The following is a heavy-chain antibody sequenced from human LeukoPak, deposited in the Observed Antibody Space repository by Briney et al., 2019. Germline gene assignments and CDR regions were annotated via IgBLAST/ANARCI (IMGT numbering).Heavy chain of an antibody. V-gene: IGHV1-18*01. CDR2: ISAYNGNT. CDR1: GYALTSYG. J-gene: IGHJ3*02. Sequence: ASVKVSCKPSGYALTSYGISWVRQAPGQGLEWMGWISAYNGNTNYAQKFQGRVAMTTDRSRTTAFIEVTSLTYGDTAVYYCARGTRASFFDIWGQGTMVTVSS. CDR3: ARGTRASFFDI.